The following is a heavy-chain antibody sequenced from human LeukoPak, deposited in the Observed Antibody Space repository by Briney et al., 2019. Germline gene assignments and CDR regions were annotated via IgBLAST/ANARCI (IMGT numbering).Heavy chain of an antibody. D-gene: IGHD6-19*01. CDR3: ARWLSSGRFDY. CDR2: IKQDGSEK. CDR1: GLTFSSYW. J-gene: IGHJ4*02. V-gene: IGHV3-7*01. Sequence: GGSLRLSCAVSGLTFSSYWMSWVRQAPGKGLEWVANIKQDGSEKYYVDSVKGRFTISRDNAKNSLYLQMNSLRAEDTAVYYCARWLSSGRFDYWGQGTLVTVSS.